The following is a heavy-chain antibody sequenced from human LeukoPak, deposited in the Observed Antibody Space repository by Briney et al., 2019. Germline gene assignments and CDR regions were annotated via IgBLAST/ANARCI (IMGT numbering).Heavy chain of an antibody. Sequence: SETLSLICAVYGGSFSGYYWSWIRQPPGKGLEWIGEINHSGSTNYNPSLKSRVTISVDTSKNQFSLKLSSVTAADTAVYYCARFVVVPAAIPFDYWGQGTLVTVSS. V-gene: IGHV4-34*01. J-gene: IGHJ4*02. CDR2: INHSGST. D-gene: IGHD2-2*01. CDR1: GGSFSGYY. CDR3: ARFVVVPAAIPFDY.